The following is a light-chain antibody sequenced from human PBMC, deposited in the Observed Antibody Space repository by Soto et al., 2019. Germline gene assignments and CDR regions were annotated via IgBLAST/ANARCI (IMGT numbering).Light chain of an antibody. CDR3: QQHGTSPIT. CDR1: QTVIRNY. Sequence: EIVLAQFPDTLSLSPGESVTLSCRASQTVIRNYLAWHQQKPGQTPRLLVYGASSRATGIPDRFSGSGSGTDFTLTISRLEPEDFAVYYCQQHGTSPITFGQGTRLEIK. J-gene: IGKJ5*01. CDR2: GAS. V-gene: IGKV3-20*01.